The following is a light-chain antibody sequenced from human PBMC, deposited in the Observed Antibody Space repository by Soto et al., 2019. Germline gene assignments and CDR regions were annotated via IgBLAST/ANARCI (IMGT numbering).Light chain of an antibody. J-gene: IGKJ5*01. CDR1: QTIGSH. V-gene: IGKV1-39*01. CDR2: AAS. CDR3: QQTYTGAN. Sequence: DIQMTQSPSSLTAYIGDRVTITWQAGQTIGSHLNWYQEKPGKAPKHLIFAASNWQRGGPSRFSGSGSWTDFTLTINSLQPEDFASYYCQQTYTGANFGQGTRLEIK.